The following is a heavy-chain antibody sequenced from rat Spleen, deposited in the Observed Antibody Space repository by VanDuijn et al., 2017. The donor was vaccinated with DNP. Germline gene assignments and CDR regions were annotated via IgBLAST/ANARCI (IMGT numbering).Heavy chain of an antibody. CDR1: GFTFSDYA. D-gene: IGHD1-11*01. J-gene: IGHJ2*01. CDR3: AKAGGYSPWYFDY. Sequence: EVQLVESGGGLVQPGRSLKLSCAASGFTFSDYAMAWVRQAPTKGLEWVAAISGVGGNTYYRDSVKGRFTISRDNAKSTLYLQMDSLRSEETATYYCAKAGGYSPWYFDYWGQGVMVTVSS. CDR2: ISGVGGNT. V-gene: IGHV5S11*01.